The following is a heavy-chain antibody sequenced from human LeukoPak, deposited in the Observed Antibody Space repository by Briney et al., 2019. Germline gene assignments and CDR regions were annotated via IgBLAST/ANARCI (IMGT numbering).Heavy chain of an antibody. D-gene: IGHD3-22*01. CDR1: GGSISSNIYY. CDR2: IYYSGST. J-gene: IGHJ2*01. CDR3: ARSYDSSGYPYWYFDL. V-gene: IGHV4-61*01. Sequence: SETLSLTCTVSGGSISSNIYYWSWIRQHPGKGLEWIGYIYYSGSTNYNPSLKSRVTISVDTSKNQFSLKLSSVTAADTAVYYCARSYDSSGYPYWYFDLWGRGTLVTVSS.